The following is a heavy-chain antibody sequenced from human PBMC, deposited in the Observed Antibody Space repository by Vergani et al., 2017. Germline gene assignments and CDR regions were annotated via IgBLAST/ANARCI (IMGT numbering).Heavy chain of an antibody. J-gene: IGHJ4*02. CDR3: ATAPYRFDPRLTYYFDY. Sequence: QVQLVQSAAEVKKPGASVKVSCKVSGYTLTELSMHWVRQAPGKGLEWMGGFDPEDGETIYAQKFQGRVTMTEDTSTDTAYMELSSLRSEDTAVYYCATAPYRFDPRLTYYFDYWGQGTLVTVSS. CDR1: GYTLTELS. V-gene: IGHV1-24*01. CDR2: FDPEDGET. D-gene: IGHD4-11*01.